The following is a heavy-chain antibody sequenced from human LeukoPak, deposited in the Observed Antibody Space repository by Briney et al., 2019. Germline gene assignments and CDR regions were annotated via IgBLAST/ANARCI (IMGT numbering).Heavy chain of an antibody. Sequence: ETLSLTCAVYGGSFSGYYWSWIRQPPGKGLEWIGEINHSGSTNYNPSLKSRVTISVDTSKNQFSLKLSSVTAADTAVCYCARGARRLVVVRKYYFDYWGRGTLVTVSS. CDR2: INHSGST. D-gene: IGHD2-2*01. V-gene: IGHV4-34*01. J-gene: IGHJ4*02. CDR1: GGSFSGYY. CDR3: ARGARRLVVVRKYYFDY.